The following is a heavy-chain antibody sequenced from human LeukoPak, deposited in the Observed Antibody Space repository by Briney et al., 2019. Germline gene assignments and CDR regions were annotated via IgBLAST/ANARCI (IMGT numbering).Heavy chain of an antibody. CDR1: GYTFTSYW. J-gene: IGHJ4*02. V-gene: IGHV5-51*01. CDR3: ARVPFGDYAPHY. D-gene: IGHD4-17*01. CDR2: IYPGDSDT. Sequence: GESLKISCKGSGYTFTSYWIGWVRQMPGKDLEWMGIIYPGDSDTKYSPSFQGQVTISADKSITTAYLQWSSLKASDTAMYYCARVPFGDYAPHYWGQGTLVTVSS.